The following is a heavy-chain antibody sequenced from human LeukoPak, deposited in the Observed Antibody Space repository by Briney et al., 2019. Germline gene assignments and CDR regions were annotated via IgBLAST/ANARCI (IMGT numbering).Heavy chain of an antibody. J-gene: IGHJ4*02. Sequence: AGGSLRLSCGASGFSFSNYAMTWVRQAPGKGLEWVAFIRYDGSSKYYADSVKGRFTISRDNSKNTLYLQMNSLRAEDTAVYYCAKDQSWEPTLSDWGQGTLVTVSS. CDR2: IRYDGSSK. CDR1: GFSFSNYA. V-gene: IGHV3-30*02. D-gene: IGHD1-26*01. CDR3: AKDQSWEPTLSD.